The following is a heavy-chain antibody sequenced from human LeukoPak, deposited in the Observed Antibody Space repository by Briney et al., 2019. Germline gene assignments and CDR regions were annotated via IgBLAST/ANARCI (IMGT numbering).Heavy chain of an antibody. CDR1: GFTFSSYA. V-gene: IGHV3-30-3*01. CDR2: ISYDGSNK. J-gene: IGHJ5*02. D-gene: IGHD2-2*01. Sequence: PGGSLRLSCAASGFTFSSYAMHWVRQAPGKRLEWVAVISYDGSNKYYADSVKGRFTISRDNSKNTLYLQMNSLRAEDTAVYYCARDRGLVVPAAILPNWFDPWGQGTLVTVSS. CDR3: ARDRGLVVPAAILPNWFDP.